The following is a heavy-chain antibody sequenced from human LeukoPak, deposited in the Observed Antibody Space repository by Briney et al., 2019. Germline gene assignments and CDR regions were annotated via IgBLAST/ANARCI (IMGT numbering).Heavy chain of an antibody. V-gene: IGHV4-34*01. CDR3: AKIEDSGYDYRGWFDP. CDR2: INHSGST. J-gene: IGHJ5*02. Sequence: SETLSLTCAVYGGSFSGYYWSWICQPPGKGLEWIGEINHSGSTNYNPSLKSRVTISVDTSKNQFSLKVTSVTAADTAVYYCAKIEDSGYDYRGWFDPWGQGTLVTVSS. D-gene: IGHD5-12*01. CDR1: GGSFSGYY.